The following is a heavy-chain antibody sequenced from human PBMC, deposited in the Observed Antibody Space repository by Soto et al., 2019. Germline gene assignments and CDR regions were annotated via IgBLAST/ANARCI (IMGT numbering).Heavy chain of an antibody. CDR1: GGTFSSYA. J-gene: IGHJ6*02. CDR3: ATHPMATITYYSGMDV. Sequence: QVQLVQSGAEVKKPGSSVRVSCKASGGTFSSYAISWVRQVPGLGLEWMGGIIPIFDTADYAQKFQGRVTITADESTSTAYMELSSLRSEFTAVYYCATHPMATITYYSGMDVWGQGTTVTVSS. CDR2: IIPIFDTA. D-gene: IGHD5-12*01. V-gene: IGHV1-69*12.